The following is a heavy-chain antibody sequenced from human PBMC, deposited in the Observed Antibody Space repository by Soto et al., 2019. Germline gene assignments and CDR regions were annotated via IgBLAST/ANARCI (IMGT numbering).Heavy chain of an antibody. CDR3: ARNDIWGGYSDY. CDR1: GGSISSGGYY. J-gene: IGHJ4*02. CDR2: IYYSGST. V-gene: IGHV4-31*03. D-gene: IGHD3-3*01. Sequence: SVTLSLTCTVCGGSISSGGYYWRWIRQQPGKGLEWIGYIYYSGSTYYNPSLKSRVTISVDTSKNQFSLKLSSVTASDTAVYYCARNDIWGGYSDYWGQGTLVTVLS.